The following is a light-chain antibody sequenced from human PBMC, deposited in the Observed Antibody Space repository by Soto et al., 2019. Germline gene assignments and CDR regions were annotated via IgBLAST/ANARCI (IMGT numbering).Light chain of an antibody. CDR3: TVWDDSLRGRL. J-gene: IGLJ2*01. CDR2: RNN. V-gene: IGLV1-47*01. Sequence: QSVLTQPPSASGTPGQRGTISCSXTSSRIESNYVYWYQQLPGTAPRLLIYRNNQRPSGVPDRFSGSKSGTSASLAISALRSEDEADYYCTVWDDSLRGRLFGGGTKVTVL. CDR1: SSRIESNY.